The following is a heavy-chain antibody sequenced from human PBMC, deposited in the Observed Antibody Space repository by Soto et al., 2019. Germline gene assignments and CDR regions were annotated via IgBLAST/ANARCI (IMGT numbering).Heavy chain of an antibody. CDR3: ARGRGSGSIYNWFDP. CDR2: ISSSSSYI. V-gene: IGHV3-21*01. J-gene: IGHJ5*02. D-gene: IGHD3-10*01. CDR1: GFTFSSYS. Sequence: GGSLRLSCAASGFTFSSYSMNWVRQAPGKGLEWVSSISSSSSYIYYADSVKGRFTISRDNAKNSLYLQMNSLRAEDTAVYYCARGRGSGSIYNWFDPWGQGTLVTVSS.